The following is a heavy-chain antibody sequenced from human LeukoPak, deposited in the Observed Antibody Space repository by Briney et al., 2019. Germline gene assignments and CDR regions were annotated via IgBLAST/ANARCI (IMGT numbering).Heavy chain of an antibody. CDR3: ARGGDYYDSSGYYYHRVAFDI. Sequence: AGGSLRLSCAASGLTFDDYGMSWVRQAPGKGLEWVSGINWNGGSTGYADSVKGRFTISRDNAKNSLYLQMNSLRAEDTALYYCARGGDYYDSSGYYYHRVAFDIWGQGTMVTVSS. J-gene: IGHJ3*02. V-gene: IGHV3-20*04. CDR2: INWNGGST. D-gene: IGHD3-22*01. CDR1: GLTFDDYG.